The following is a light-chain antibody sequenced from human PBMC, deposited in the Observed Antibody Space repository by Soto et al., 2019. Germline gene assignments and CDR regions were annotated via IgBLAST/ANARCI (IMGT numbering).Light chain of an antibody. J-gene: IGKJ1*01. CDR2: GAS. CDR3: QQYGGSPRT. Sequence: EIVLTQSPATLSLSPGESATLSCRASQSVSSNFLAWYQQKPGQAPRLLIYGASSRATGIPDRFSGSGSGTDFTLTVNSLEPEDFAVYYCQQYGGSPRTFGQGTKVDIK. V-gene: IGKV3-20*01. CDR1: QSVSSNF.